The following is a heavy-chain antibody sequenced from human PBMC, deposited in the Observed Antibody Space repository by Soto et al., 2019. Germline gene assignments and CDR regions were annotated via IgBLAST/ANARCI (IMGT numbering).Heavy chain of an antibody. D-gene: IGHD3-3*01. Sequence: QLHLVQSGAVVKKPGASVTVSCSASGYPVTAYYMHWVRQAPGRGLEWMGGINPATGAAKYTQTFQGRVTRTRDTPASTEFMELSGLTSEDTAVFYCARGGGVGVAGSAAFDMWGQGTLVTVSS. CDR2: INPATGAA. CDR1: GYPVTAYY. J-gene: IGHJ3*02. V-gene: IGHV1-2*02. CDR3: ARGGGVGVAGSAAFDM.